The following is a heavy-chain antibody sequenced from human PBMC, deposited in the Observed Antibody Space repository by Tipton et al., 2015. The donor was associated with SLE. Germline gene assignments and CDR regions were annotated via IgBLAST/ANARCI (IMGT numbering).Heavy chain of an antibody. CDR2: IYTSGST. CDR1: GGSISSHY. V-gene: IGHV4-4*09. CDR3: ARGKISWAIFVVRNYFDS. J-gene: IGHJ4*02. Sequence: TLSLTCTVSGGSISSHYWSWIRQPPGKGLEWIGYIYTSGSTNYNPSLKGRVTMSVDTSKNQFSLKLTSVTAADTAVYYCARGKISWAIFVVRNYFDSWGQGTLVTVSS. D-gene: IGHD2-21*01.